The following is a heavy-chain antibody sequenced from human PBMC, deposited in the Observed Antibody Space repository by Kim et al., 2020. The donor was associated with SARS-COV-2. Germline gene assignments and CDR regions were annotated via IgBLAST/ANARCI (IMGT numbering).Heavy chain of an antibody. V-gene: IGHV3-48*02. Sequence: YYADSVKGRFTISRDNAKNSLYLQMNSLRDEDTAVYYCARVPPQLASPDYWGQGTLVTVSS. D-gene: IGHD6-6*01. CDR3: ARVPPQLASPDY. J-gene: IGHJ4*02.